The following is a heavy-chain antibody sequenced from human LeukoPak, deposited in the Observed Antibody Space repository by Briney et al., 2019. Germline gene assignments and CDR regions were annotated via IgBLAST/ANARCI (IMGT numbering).Heavy chain of an antibody. V-gene: IGHV4-38-2*02. Sequence: KSSETLSLTCTVPGYFINSNYYWGWIRQPPGKGLEWIATISHSGSTYHNPSLKSRVTISVETSKNQFSLKLSSVTAADTAVYYCARINTIMATFDYWGQGTLVTVSS. J-gene: IGHJ4*02. CDR3: ARINTIMATFDY. CDR2: ISHSGST. CDR1: GYFINSNYY. D-gene: IGHD5-24*01.